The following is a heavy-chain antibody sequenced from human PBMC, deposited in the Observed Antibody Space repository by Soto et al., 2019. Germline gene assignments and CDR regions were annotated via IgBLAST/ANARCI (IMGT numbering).Heavy chain of an antibody. Sequence: EVQLVESGGGLVQPGGSLGLSCAASGFTFSSYWMSWVRLAPGKGLEWVAHIKQSGSDRYYADSVRGRFTISRDNAKNSLYLQMNSLRVEDTAMYYCASVKSWAVSPWGQGTLVTVSS. J-gene: IGHJ5*02. V-gene: IGHV3-7*01. CDR2: IKQSGSDR. CDR3: ASVKSWAVSP. D-gene: IGHD3-10*01. CDR1: GFTFSSYW.